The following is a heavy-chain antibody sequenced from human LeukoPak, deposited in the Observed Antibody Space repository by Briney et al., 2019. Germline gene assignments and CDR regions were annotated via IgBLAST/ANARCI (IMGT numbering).Heavy chain of an antibody. Sequence: ASGKVSCKASGYTFTGYYMHWVRQAPGQGLEWMGWINPNSGGTNYAQKFQGRVTMTRDTSISTAYMELSRLRSDDTAVYYCALAVAGTGAFDIWGQGTMVTVSS. V-gene: IGHV1-2*02. J-gene: IGHJ3*02. CDR2: INPNSGGT. CDR3: ALAVAGTGAFDI. D-gene: IGHD6-19*01. CDR1: GYTFTGYY.